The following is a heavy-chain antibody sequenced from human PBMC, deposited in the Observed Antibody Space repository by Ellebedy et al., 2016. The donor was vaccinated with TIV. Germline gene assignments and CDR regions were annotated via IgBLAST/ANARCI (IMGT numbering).Heavy chain of an antibody. J-gene: IGHJ4*02. CDR3: ARVAFDYDSSAYYPY. CDR1: GYTFTNYY. CDR2: INPGGGAS. D-gene: IGHD3-22*01. V-gene: IGHV1-46*01. Sequence: ASVKVSXXASGYTFTNYYLHWVRQAPGQGLEWMGIINPGGGASNYAQSFQGRVTMTSDTSTSTVYMELSSLRSEDTAIYYCARVAFDYDSSAYYPYWGQGTLVTVSS.